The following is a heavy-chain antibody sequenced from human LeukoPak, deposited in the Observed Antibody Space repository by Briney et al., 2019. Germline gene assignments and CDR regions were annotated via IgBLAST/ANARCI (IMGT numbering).Heavy chain of an antibody. J-gene: IGHJ4*02. V-gene: IGHV4-34*01. CDR2: INHSGST. D-gene: IGHD2-15*01. Sequence: SETLSLTCAVYGGSFCGYYWIWIRQPPGKGREWIGEINHSGSTNYNPSLKSRVTISVDTSKNQFSLKLSSVTAADTAVYYCARGRSRLLKNGPYNYWGQGTLVTVSS. CDR3: ARGRSRLLKNGPYNY. CDR1: GGSFCGYY.